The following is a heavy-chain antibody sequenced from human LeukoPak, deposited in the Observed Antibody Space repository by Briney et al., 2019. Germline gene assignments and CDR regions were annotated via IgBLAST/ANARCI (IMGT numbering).Heavy chain of an antibody. CDR1: GGSFSGYY. CDR2: INHSGST. D-gene: IGHD5-24*01. V-gene: IGHV4-34*01. CDR3: ARRDGMATIRVIYAFDI. Sequence: PSETLSLTCAVYGGSFSGYYWSWIRQPPGKGLEWIGEINHSGSTNYNPSLKSRVTISVDTPKNQFSLKLSSVTAADTAVYYCARRDGMATIRVIYAFDIWGQGTMVTVSS. J-gene: IGHJ3*02.